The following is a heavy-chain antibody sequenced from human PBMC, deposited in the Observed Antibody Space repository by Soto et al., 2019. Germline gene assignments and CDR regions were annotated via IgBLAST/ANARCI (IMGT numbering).Heavy chain of an antibody. Sequence: QVQLVESGGGVVQPGGSLRLTCVASGVTFIGYGMHWVRQAPGKGLEWLAGLSSDEGRKPYADSVKGRFIISRDNSRNTLYLQMNSLRAEDTAVYYCARDADTSRHFSWFDPWGQGTPVTVSS. CDR3: ARDADTSRHFSWFDP. CDR2: LSSDEGRK. V-gene: IGHV3-30*03. D-gene: IGHD1-26*01. J-gene: IGHJ5*02. CDR1: GVTFIGYG.